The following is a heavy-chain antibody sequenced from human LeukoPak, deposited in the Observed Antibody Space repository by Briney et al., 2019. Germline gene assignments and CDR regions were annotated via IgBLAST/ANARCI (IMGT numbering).Heavy chain of an antibody. V-gene: IGHV1-2*02. CDR3: ARLRGGYEPFDY. Sequence: ASVKVSCKASGYTFTDYYMRWVRQAPGQGPEWMAWIHPNSGNTNYAQKLQGRVTVTRDTSVSTAYMELSGLRYDDTAVYYCARLRGGYEPFDYWGQGTLVTVSS. CDR1: GYTFTDYY. CDR2: IHPNSGNT. J-gene: IGHJ4*02. D-gene: IGHD5-12*01.